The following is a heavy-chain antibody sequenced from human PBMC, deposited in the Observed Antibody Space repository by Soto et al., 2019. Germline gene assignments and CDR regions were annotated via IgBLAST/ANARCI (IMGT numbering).Heavy chain of an antibody. Sequence: ASVKVSCKASGYTFTSYGISWVRQAPGQGLEWMGWISAYNGNTNYAQKLQGRVTMTTDTSTSTAYMELGSLRSDDTAVYYCARSPARAMITFGGVTGNDYWGQGTLVTVSS. CDR2: ISAYNGNT. J-gene: IGHJ4*02. CDR3: ARSPARAMITFGGVTGNDY. D-gene: IGHD3-16*01. V-gene: IGHV1-18*01. CDR1: GYTFTSYG.